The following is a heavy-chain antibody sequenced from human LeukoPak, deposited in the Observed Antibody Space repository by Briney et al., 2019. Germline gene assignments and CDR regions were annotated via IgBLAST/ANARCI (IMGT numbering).Heavy chain of an antibody. V-gene: IGHV1-18*04. CDR1: GYTFTSYY. CDR2: ISAYNGNT. CDR3: ARDMLTSSDAFDI. D-gene: IGHD3-16*01. Sequence: ASVKVSCKASGYTFTSYYLHWVRQAPGQGLEWMGWISAYNGNTNYAQKLQGRVTMTTDTSTSTAYMKLRSLRSDDTAVYYCARDMLTSSDAFDIWGQGTMVTVSS. J-gene: IGHJ3*02.